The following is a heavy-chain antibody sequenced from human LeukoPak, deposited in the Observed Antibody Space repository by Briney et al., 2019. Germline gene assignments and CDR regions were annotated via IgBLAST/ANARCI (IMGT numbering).Heavy chain of an antibody. J-gene: IGHJ4*02. Sequence: GGSLRLSCVVSGFTFSTYEMNWVRQAPGKGLEWVSYISASGVTIYYADSVKGRFTISRDNAKNSLYLQMNSLRAEDTAVYYCARDLPGLAVAAADYWGQGTLVTVSS. CDR1: GFTFSTYE. V-gene: IGHV3-48*03. D-gene: IGHD6-19*01. CDR3: ARDLPGLAVAAADY. CDR2: ISASGVTI.